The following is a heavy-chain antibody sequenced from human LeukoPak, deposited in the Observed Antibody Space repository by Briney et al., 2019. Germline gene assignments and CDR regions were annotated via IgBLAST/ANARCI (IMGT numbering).Heavy chain of an antibody. CDR3: ARGEDVVVTASFQH. V-gene: IGHV3-30*03. CDR1: GFTFSSFA. J-gene: IGHJ1*01. Sequence: PGGSLRLSCAASGFTFSSFAIHWVRQAPGKGLEWVAVISYDGSNKYYADSVKGRFTISRDNSKNTLFLQMDSLRAEDTAVYYCARGEDVVVTASFQHWGQGTLVTVSS. CDR2: ISYDGSNK. D-gene: IGHD2-21*02.